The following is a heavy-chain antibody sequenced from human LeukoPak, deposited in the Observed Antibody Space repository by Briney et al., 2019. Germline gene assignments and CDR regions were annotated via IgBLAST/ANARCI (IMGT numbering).Heavy chain of an antibody. CDR2: IYHSGST. J-gene: IGHJ5*02. Sequence: SGTLSLTCAVSGGSISSSNWWSWVRQPPGKGLEWIGEIYHSGSTNYNPSLESRVTISVDKSKNQFSLKLSSVTAADTAVYYCARERFLEWLSNSFNWFDPWGQGTLVTVSS. D-gene: IGHD3-3*01. CDR3: ARERFLEWLSNSFNWFDP. CDR1: GGSISSSNW. V-gene: IGHV4-4*02.